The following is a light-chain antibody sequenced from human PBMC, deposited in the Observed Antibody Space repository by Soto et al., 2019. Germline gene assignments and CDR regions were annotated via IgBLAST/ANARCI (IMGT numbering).Light chain of an antibody. J-gene: IGLJ2*01. CDR3: SSFTITSTPVV. CDR2: DVS. CDR1: SSDIGRYDY. Sequence: QLVLTQPASVSGSPGQSITISCTGTSSDIGRYDYIYWYQQHPGKAPKLMIYDVSNRPSGIPNRFSGSKSGNTASLTISGLQAEDEADYYCSSFTITSTPVVFGGGTKLTVL. V-gene: IGLV2-14*03.